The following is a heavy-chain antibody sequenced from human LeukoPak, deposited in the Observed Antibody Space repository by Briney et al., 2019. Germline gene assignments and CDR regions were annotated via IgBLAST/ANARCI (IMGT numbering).Heavy chain of an antibody. J-gene: IGHJ4*02. CDR3: ARDFY. CDR2: ISWNSGSI. V-gene: IGHV3-9*01. Sequence: GGSLRLSCAASGFTFDDYAMHWVRQAPGKGLEWVSGISWNSGSIGYADSVKGRFTISRDNAKNSLYLQMNSLRAEDTAVYYCARDFYWGQGTLVTVSS. CDR1: GFTFDDYA.